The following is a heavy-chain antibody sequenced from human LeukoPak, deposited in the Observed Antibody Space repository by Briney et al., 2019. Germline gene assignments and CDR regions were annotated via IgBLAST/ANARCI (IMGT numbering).Heavy chain of an antibody. CDR2: FDPEDGET. CDR3: ATAPLRLGRRGGVDY. Sequence: ASVKVSCKVSGYTLTELSMHWVRQAPGKGLEWMGSFDPEDGETIYAQKFQGRVTMTEDTSTDTAYMELSSLRSEDTAVYYCATAPLRLGRRGGVDYWGQGTPVTVSS. J-gene: IGHJ4*02. V-gene: IGHV1-24*01. D-gene: IGHD3-10*01. CDR1: GYTLTELS.